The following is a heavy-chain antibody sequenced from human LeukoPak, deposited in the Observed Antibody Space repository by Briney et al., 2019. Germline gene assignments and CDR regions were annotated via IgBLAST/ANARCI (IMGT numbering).Heavy chain of an antibody. CDR3: AKDGTAYYYDSSGYSTVADY. J-gene: IGHJ4*02. CDR2: ISSSSSYI. CDR1: GFTFSSYS. Sequence: GGSLRLSCAASGFTFSSYSMSWVRQAPGKGLEWVSSISSSSSYIYYADSVKGRFTISRDNAKNSLYLQMNSLRAEDTAVYYCAKDGTAYYYDSSGYSTVADYWGQGTLVTVSS. V-gene: IGHV3-21*01. D-gene: IGHD3-22*01.